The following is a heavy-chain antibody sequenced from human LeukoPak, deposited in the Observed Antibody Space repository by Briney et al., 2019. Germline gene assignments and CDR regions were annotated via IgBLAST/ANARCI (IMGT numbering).Heavy chain of an antibody. CDR2: IDSSGGST. Sequence: GGSLRLSCAASGFIFSHAWMSWVRQAPGKGLEWVSAIDSSGGSTYYADSVKGRFTMSRDNSKNTLYLQMNSLRAEDTAVYYCANKVIPLPPPSPGWGQGTLVTVSS. J-gene: IGHJ4*02. CDR1: GFIFSHAW. D-gene: IGHD3-16*01. V-gene: IGHV3-23*01. CDR3: ANKVIPLPPPSPG.